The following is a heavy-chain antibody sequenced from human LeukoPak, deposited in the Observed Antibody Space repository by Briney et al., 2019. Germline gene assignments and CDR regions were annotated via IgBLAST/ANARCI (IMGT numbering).Heavy chain of an antibody. CDR2: IKSKTDGGTT. CDR3: TTSCGDYYDFDY. J-gene: IGHJ4*02. D-gene: IGHD2-21*01. Sequence: GGSLRLSCAASGFTFRNAWMSWVRQAPGQGLEWVGRIKSKTDGGTTDYATPVKGRFTISRDDSENTLFLQMNSLKTEDTAVYYCTTSCGDYYDFDYWGQGTLVTVSS. V-gene: IGHV3-15*01. CDR1: GFTFRNAW.